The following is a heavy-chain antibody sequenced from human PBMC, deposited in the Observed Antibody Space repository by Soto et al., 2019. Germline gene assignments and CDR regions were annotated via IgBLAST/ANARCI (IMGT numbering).Heavy chain of an antibody. Sequence: QVQLVQSGAEVKKSGASVKVSCKPSGYSFSDYFIQWVRQAPGQGLEWVAWINPKTAATNYAKKFQGRVSVTWDTSSPTAYLELTSLRPDDTAVYYCARIKWGLNYYTGMDVWGQGATVIVSS. CDR1: GYSFSDYF. J-gene: IGHJ6*02. CDR3: ARIKWGLNYYTGMDV. D-gene: IGHD3-10*01. V-gene: IGHV1-2*02. CDR2: INPKTAAT.